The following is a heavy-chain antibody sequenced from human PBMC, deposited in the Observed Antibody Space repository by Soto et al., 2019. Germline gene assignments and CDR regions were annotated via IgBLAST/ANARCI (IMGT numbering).Heavy chain of an antibody. CDR1: GFTFSIYS. CDR2: ISTTSNTK. J-gene: IGHJ6*02. V-gene: IGHV3-48*02. D-gene: IGHD3-22*01. CDR3: ARDKEFYDSSGYNRYYHGMDV. Sequence: EVRLVESGGGLVQPGGSLRLSCAASGFTFSIYSMNWVRQAPGKGLEWLSYISTTSNTKYYADSVRGRFTISRDNAKDSLYLQMNSLRDEDSAVYYCARDKEFYDSSGYNRYYHGMDVWGQGTTVTVSS.